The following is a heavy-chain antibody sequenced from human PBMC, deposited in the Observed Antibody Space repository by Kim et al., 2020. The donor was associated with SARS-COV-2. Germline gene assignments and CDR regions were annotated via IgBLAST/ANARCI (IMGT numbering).Heavy chain of an antibody. Sequence: ASVKVSCKASGYTFTGYYMHWVRQAPGQGLEWMGWINPNSGGTNYAQKFQGRVTMTRDTSISTAYMELSRLRSDDTAVYYCARVSYNGSGTPPNLYGMDVWGQGTTVTVSS. CDR2: INPNSGGT. CDR3: ARVSYNGSGTPPNLYGMDV. J-gene: IGHJ6*02. D-gene: IGHD3-10*01. CDR1: GYTFTGYY. V-gene: IGHV1-2*02.